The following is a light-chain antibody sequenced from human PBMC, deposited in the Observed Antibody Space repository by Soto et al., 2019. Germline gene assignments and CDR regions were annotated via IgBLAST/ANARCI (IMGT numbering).Light chain of an antibody. CDR2: STS. J-gene: IGKJ2*01. CDR3: QQLNRYPLYT. Sequence: DIQLTQSPSFLSASVGDRVTITCRASQGISSSLAWYQQKPGKAPKLLIHSTSTLQSGVPSRFSGSGSGKEFTFTIGSLQPEDFATYYCQQLNRYPLYTFGQGTKLEIK. V-gene: IGKV1-9*01. CDR1: QGISSS.